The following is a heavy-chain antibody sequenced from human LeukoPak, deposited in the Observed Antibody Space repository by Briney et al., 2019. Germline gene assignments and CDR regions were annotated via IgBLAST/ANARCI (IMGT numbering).Heavy chain of an antibody. CDR2: INPKNGDT. CDR3: AREYCGGDCYSVGDAFDI. Sequence: ASVKVSCKASGYTFTAYYIHWGRHAPGQGLEWMGRINPKNGDTNYAQKFQGRVTMTRDTSISTAYMELSRLRSDDTAVYYCAREYCGGDCYSVGDAFDIWGQGTMVTVSS. V-gene: IGHV1-2*06. D-gene: IGHD2-21*02. CDR1: GYTFTAYY. J-gene: IGHJ3*02.